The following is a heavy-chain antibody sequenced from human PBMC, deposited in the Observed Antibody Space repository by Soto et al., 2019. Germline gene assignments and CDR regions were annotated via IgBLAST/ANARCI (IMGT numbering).Heavy chain of an antibody. J-gene: IGHJ6*02. CDR1: GFTFSSYG. V-gene: IGHV3-30*18. D-gene: IGHD3-3*01. Sequence: GWSLRLSCAASGFTFSSYGMHWVRQAPGKGLEWVAVISYDGSNKYYADSVKGRFTISRDDSKNTLYLQMNSLRAEDTAVYYCAKDSYDFWSGYRSSPYYYGMDVWGQGTTVTVSS. CDR2: ISYDGSNK. CDR3: AKDSYDFWSGYRSSPYYYGMDV.